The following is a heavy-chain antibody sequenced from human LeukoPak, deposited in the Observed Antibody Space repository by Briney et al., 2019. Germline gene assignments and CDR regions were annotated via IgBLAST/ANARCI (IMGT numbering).Heavy chain of an antibody. CDR2: IYYSGSP. Sequence: SETLSLTCTVSGGSISNNNYYWAWIRQPTGKGLECIGSIYYSGSPYYNPSLKSRVTISVDTSKNQFSLRLSSVTAADTAVYYCATWRTAKTGFDYWGQGTLVTVSS. D-gene: IGHD1-1*01. CDR3: ATWRTAKTGFDY. J-gene: IGHJ4*02. CDR1: GGSISNNNYY. V-gene: IGHV4-39*01.